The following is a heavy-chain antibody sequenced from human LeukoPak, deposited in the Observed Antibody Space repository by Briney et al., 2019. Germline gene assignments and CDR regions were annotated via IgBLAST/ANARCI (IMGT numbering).Heavy chain of an antibody. Sequence: EAAVKVSCKPSGYTFTNYGIIWVRQAPGQGLEWMGWRSTYNGNTNYAQESQGRVTMTTDTSTSTAYMELRSLISDDTAVYYCAKAGGWAREDYKGDAFDIWGPGTMVTVS. CDR3: AKAGGWAREDYKGDAFDI. V-gene: IGHV1-18*01. D-gene: IGHD6-19*01. J-gene: IGHJ3*02. CDR2: RSTYNGNT. CDR1: GYTFTNYG.